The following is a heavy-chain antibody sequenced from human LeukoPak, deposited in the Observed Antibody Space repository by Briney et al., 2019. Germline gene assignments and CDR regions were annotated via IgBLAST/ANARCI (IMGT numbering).Heavy chain of an antibody. CDR2: IKEDGSEK. CDR3: ARNSFAELMLLGSAYGMDV. D-gene: IGHD1-7*01. Sequence: GGSLRLSCTASPFTSSGHWMSWVRQAPGKGLEWVANIKEDGSEKYYLDSVKGRFTISRDNAKNSLHLQINSLRVEDTAVYYCARNSFAELMLLGSAYGMDVWGQGTTVTVSS. J-gene: IGHJ6*02. CDR1: PFTSSGHW. V-gene: IGHV3-7*01.